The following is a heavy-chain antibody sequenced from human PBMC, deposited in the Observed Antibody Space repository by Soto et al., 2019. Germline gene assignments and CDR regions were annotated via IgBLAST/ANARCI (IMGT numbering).Heavy chain of an antibody. J-gene: IGHJ4*02. Sequence: QVQLQESGPGLVKPAETLSLTCIVSGGSISTDNYYWAWIRQPPGKGLEWIGSIYYSGRTNYNPSLKSRVTMSVDRSMNQFSLKLTSVTAADTAVYYCARLYGSGRLGGVYWGQGALVSVSS. CDR3: ARLYGSGRLGGVY. D-gene: IGHD3-10*01. CDR2: IYYSGRT. CDR1: GGSISTDNYY. V-gene: IGHV4-39*01.